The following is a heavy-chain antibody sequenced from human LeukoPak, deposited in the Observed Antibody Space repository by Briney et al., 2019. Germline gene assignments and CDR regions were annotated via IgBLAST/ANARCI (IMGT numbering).Heavy chain of an antibody. J-gene: IGHJ3*02. D-gene: IGHD3-22*01. CDR1: GFTFDDYA. CDR2: SSWNSGSI. CDR3: AKDSDYYDSSGYFDI. V-gene: IGHV3-9*01. Sequence: GGSLRLSCAASGFTFDDYAMHWVRQAPGKGLEWVSGSSWNSGSIGYADTVKGRFTISRDNAKNSLYLQMNSLRAEDTALYYCAKDSDYYDSSGYFDIWGQGTMVTVSS.